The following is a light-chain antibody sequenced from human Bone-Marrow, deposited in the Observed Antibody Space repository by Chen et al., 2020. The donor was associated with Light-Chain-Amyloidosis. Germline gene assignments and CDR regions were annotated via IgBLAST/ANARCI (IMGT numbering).Light chain of an antibody. Sequence: EIVWTQSSGSLSLSTGEGANLSCRASQTISSNYLTWYQQKFGQAPRLLIYGSSSRATGIPDSFTGSGSGTDFTLTINRLEPEDFAMYYCQQYGTSPLTFGGGTKVDIK. CDR2: GSS. CDR3: QQYGTSPLT. J-gene: IGKJ4*01. V-gene: IGKV3-20*01. CDR1: QTISSNY.